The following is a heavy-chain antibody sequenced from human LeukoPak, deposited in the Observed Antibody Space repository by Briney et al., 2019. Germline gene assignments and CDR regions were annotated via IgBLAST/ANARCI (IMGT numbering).Heavy chain of an antibody. CDR2: IYYSGST. CDR3: AVWFGEIWGYFDY. V-gene: IGHV4-30-4*01. D-gene: IGHD3-10*01. J-gene: IGHJ4*02. CDR1: GGSISSGDCY. Sequence: PSETLSLTCTVSGGSISSGDCYWSWIRQPPGKGLEWIGYIYYSGSTYYNPSLKSRVTISVDTSKNQFSLKLSSVTAADTAVYYCAVWFGEIWGYFDYWGQGTLVTVSS.